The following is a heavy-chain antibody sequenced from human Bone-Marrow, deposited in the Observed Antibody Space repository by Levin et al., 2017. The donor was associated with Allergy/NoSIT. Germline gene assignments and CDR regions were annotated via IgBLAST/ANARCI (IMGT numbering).Heavy chain of an antibody. V-gene: IGHV3-21*01. D-gene: IGHD6-13*01. CDR2: ITFSGSYI. J-gene: IGHJ5*02. CDR3: ARDHGSSWDPGWLDP. CDR1: GFDFSRYF. Sequence: MSGGSLRLSCTASGFDFSRYFMTWVRQAPGRGLEWVASITFSGSYIYYGDSVKGRFTISRDNAKNSLYLQMDSLRAEDTALYYCARDHGSSWDPGWLDPWGQGTQVTVSS.